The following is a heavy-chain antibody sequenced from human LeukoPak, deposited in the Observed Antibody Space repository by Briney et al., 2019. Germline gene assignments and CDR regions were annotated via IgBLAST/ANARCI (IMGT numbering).Heavy chain of an antibody. D-gene: IGHD6-13*01. CDR2: IYHSGST. CDR1: GGSISSSNW. CDR3: ARVDSSSWVMYYYYGMDV. Sequence: KASGTLSLTCAVSGGSISSSNWWSWVRQPPGKGLEWIGEIYHSGSTNYNPSLKSRVTISVDTSKNQFSLKLSSVTAADTAVYYCARVDSSSWVMYYYYGMDVWGQGTTVTVSS. V-gene: IGHV4-4*02. J-gene: IGHJ6*02.